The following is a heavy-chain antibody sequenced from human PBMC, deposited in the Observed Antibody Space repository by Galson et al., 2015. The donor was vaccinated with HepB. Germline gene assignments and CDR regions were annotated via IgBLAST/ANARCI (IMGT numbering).Heavy chain of an antibody. CDR2: IKQDGSEE. D-gene: IGHD2-21*01. CDR1: GFRFSGFW. Sequence: SLRLSCAASGFRFSGFWMSWVRQAPGKGLEWAANIKQDGSEEYYVDSVEGRFTISRDNVKNSLGLQMNNLRPEDTAVYYCATTNKEIADSWGQGTLVTVSS. CDR3: ATTNKEIADS. J-gene: IGHJ4*02. V-gene: IGHV3-7*01.